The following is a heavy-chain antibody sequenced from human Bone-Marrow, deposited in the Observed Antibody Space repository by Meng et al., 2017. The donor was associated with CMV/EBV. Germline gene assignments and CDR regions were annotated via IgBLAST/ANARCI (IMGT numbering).Heavy chain of an antibody. CDR1: GFTVSSNY. CDR3: ATRSASDQ. V-gene: IGHV3-66*04. Sequence: GESLKISCAASGFTVSSNYMSWVRQAPGKGLEWVSVIYSGGSTYYADSVKGRFTISRDNSKNTLYLQMNSLRADDTAVYHCATRSASDQWDQGMLVTVSS. J-gene: IGHJ5*02. CDR2: IYSGGST.